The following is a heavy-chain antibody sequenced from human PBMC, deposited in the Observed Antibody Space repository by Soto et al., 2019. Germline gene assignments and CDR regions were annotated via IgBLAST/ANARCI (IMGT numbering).Heavy chain of an antibody. CDR2: IYPGDSDT. V-gene: IGHV5-51*01. CDR1: GYSFTSYW. D-gene: IGHD1-7*01. Sequence: GESLKTSCKGSGYSFTSYWIGWVRQMPGKGLEWMGIIYPGDSDTRYSPSFQGQVTISAHKSISTAYLQWSSLKASDTAMYYCARHGVITGTRRLAPRYYYYGMDVWGQGTTVTVSS. J-gene: IGHJ6*02. CDR3: ARHGVITGTRRLAPRYYYYGMDV.